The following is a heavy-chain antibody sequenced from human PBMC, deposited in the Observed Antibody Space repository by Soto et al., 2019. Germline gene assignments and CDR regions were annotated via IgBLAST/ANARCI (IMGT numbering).Heavy chain of an antibody. CDR2: IYYTEST. Sequence: QVQLQESGPGLAKPSETLSLTCTVSGASVSTGRFYWSWIRQPPGKGLEWIGYIYYTESTKYNPSRKNRGTKTADTAKNQVALKMSPVTAADSAGECGEVHGGAAGADPLDCWGQGTQGTVSS. J-gene: IGHJ4*02. CDR3: EVHGGAAGADPLDC. CDR1: GASVSTGRFY. D-gene: IGHD3-16*01. V-gene: IGHV4-61*01.